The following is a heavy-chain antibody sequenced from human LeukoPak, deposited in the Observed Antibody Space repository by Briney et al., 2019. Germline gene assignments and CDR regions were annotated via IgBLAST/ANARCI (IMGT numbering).Heavy chain of an antibody. J-gene: IGHJ4*02. Sequence: SETLSLTCTVSGGSISNYYWTWIRQSPGTGLEWIGYIYHSGSTNYNPSLKSRVTISVDTSKNQFSLKLNSVTAADTAMYYCARGNEYTWWQWSQGTLVTVSS. D-gene: IGHD2-15*01. CDR3: ARGNEYTWWQ. CDR2: IYHSGST. CDR1: GGSISNYY. V-gene: IGHV4-59*01.